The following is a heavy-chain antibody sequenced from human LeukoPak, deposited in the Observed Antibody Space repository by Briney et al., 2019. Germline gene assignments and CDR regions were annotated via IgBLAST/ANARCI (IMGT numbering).Heavy chain of an antibody. J-gene: IGHJ6*03. CDR3: ARDRCSGGSCYGDYYYYYYYMDV. D-gene: IGHD2-15*01. V-gene: IGHV4-61*02. CDR2: IYTSGST. Sequence: PSQTLSLTCTVSGGFISSGSYYWSWIRQPAGKGLEWIGRIYTSGSTNYNPSLKSRVTISVDTSKNQFSLKLSSVTAADTAVYYCARDRCSGGSCYGDYYYYYYYMDVWGKGTTVTVSS. CDR1: GGFISSGSYY.